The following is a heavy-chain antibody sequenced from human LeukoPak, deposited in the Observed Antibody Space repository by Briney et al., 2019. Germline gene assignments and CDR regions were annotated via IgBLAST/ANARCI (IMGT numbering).Heavy chain of an antibody. CDR1: GYTFTGYY. V-gene: IGHV1-2*02. Sequence: ASVKVSCKASGYTFTGYYMHWVRQAPGQGLEWMGWINPNSGGTNYAQKFQGRVTMTRDTSISTAYMELSRLRSDDTAVYYCAGDTTAAAVNYYYYYYMDVWGKGTTVTVSS. J-gene: IGHJ6*03. CDR3: AGDTTAAAVNYYYYYYMDV. D-gene: IGHD6-13*01. CDR2: INPNSGGT.